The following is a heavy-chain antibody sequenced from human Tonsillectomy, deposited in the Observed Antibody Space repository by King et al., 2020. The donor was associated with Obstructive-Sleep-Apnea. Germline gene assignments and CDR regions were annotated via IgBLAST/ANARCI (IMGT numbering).Heavy chain of an antibody. Sequence: VQLVESGGGLVQPGGSLRLSCGASGFTFSNYAMSWVRQAPGKGLEWLSGISDSGGSTYYADSVKGRFTISRDNSKNTLYLQMNSLRAEDTAVFYCAKLSGSYSGGGLDYWGRGTLVTVSS. CDR2: ISDSGGST. V-gene: IGHV3-23*04. CDR3: AKLSGSYSGGGLDY. CDR1: GFTFSNYA. D-gene: IGHD1-26*01. J-gene: IGHJ4*02.